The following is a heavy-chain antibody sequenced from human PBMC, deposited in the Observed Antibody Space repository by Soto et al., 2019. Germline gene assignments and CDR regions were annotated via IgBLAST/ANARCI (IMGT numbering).Heavy chain of an antibody. CDR1: GGSISSSTW. V-gene: IGHV4-4*02. CDR3: ARDAITAAGKDY. D-gene: IGHD6-13*01. CDR2: IYHSGST. J-gene: IGHJ4*02. Sequence: QVQLQESGPGLVKPSGTLSLTCAVSGGSISSSTWWSWVRQPPGKGLEWIGEIYHSGSTNYNPSLKSRVTISLDKSKNQCSLKLSSVTAEDTAVYYCARDAITAAGKDYWGQGTLVTVSS.